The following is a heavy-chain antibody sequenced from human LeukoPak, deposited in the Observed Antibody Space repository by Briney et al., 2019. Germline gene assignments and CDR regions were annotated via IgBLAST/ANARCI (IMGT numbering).Heavy chain of an antibody. D-gene: IGHD7-27*01. CDR2: IHYSGSS. Sequence: SETLSLTCAVSGGSISTYYWSWIRQPPGKGLEWIGYIHYSGSSNYNPSLKSRVTISLDTSKNQFSLKLSSVTAADTAVYYCASNTGTVFDYWGQGALVTVSS. V-gene: IGHV4-59*01. J-gene: IGHJ4*02. CDR1: GGSISTYY. CDR3: ASNTGTVFDY.